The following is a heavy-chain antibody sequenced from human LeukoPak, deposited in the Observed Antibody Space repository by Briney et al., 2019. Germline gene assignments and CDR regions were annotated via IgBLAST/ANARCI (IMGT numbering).Heavy chain of an antibody. Sequence: GGSLRLSCAASGFTFSSYAMSWVRQAPGKGLEWVSAISGSGGSTYYADSVKGRFTISRDNSKNTLYLQMSTLRAEDTGIYYCARGHLSNWGQGTLVTVSS. V-gene: IGHV3-23*01. CDR2: ISGSGGST. CDR3: ARGHLSN. CDR1: GFTFSSYA. J-gene: IGHJ4*02.